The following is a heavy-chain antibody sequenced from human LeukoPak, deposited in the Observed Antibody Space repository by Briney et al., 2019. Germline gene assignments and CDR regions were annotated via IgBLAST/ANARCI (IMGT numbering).Heavy chain of an antibody. CDR3: ARASTVLWYFDL. Sequence: ASVKVSCKASGYTFKNYGVSWVRQAPGQGFEWMGWISASNGNTNYAQKFQGRVTMTTDTSTSTAYMELRSLRSDDTAVYYCARASTVLWYFDLWGRGTLVTVSS. CDR2: ISASNGNT. CDR1: GYTFKNYG. V-gene: IGHV1-18*01. D-gene: IGHD1-26*01. J-gene: IGHJ2*01.